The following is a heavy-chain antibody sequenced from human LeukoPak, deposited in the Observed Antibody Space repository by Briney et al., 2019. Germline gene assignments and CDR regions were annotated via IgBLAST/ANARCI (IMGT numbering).Heavy chain of an antibody. CDR1: GYTFTSYG. D-gene: IGHD3-22*01. V-gene: IGHV1-18*01. CDR3: ARDAYYDSSGYYSHTYFDY. J-gene: IGHJ4*02. CDR2: ISAYNGNT. Sequence: ASVKVSCKPSGYTFTSYGISWVRQAPGQGLEWMGWISAYNGNTNYAQKLQGRVTMTTDTSTSTAYMELRSLRSDDTAVYYCARDAYYDSSGYYSHTYFDYWGQGTLVTVSS.